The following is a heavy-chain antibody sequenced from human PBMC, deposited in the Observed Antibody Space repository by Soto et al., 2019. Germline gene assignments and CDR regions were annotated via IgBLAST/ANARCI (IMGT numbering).Heavy chain of an antibody. CDR3: ARDMYNWNLRYMDV. Sequence: SETLSLTCTVSGGSISSYYWSWIRQPPGKGLEWIGYIYYSGSTNYNPSLKSRVTISVDTSKNQFSLKLSSVTAADTAVYYCARDMYNWNLRYMDVWGKGTTVTVSS. D-gene: IGHD1-20*01. CDR1: GGSISSYY. V-gene: IGHV4-59*01. CDR2: IYYSGST. J-gene: IGHJ6*03.